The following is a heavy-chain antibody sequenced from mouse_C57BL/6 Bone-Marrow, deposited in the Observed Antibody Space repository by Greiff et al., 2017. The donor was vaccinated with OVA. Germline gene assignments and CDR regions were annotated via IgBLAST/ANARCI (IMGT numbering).Heavy chain of an antibody. CDR3: ARHYGYDGAMDY. Sequence: VQLQQSGAELVKPGASVKMSCKASGYTFTSYWITWVKQRPGQGLEWIGDIYPGSGSTNYNEKFKSKATLTVDTSSSTAYMQLSSLTSEDSAVYYCARHYGYDGAMDYWGQGTSVTVSS. CDR2: IYPGSGST. CDR1: GYTFTSYW. J-gene: IGHJ4*01. V-gene: IGHV1-55*01. D-gene: IGHD2-2*01.